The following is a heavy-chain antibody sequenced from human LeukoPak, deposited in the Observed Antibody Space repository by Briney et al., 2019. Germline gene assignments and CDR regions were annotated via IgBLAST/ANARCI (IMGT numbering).Heavy chain of an antibody. V-gene: IGHV3-66*01. CDR3: ARGPQFSGPGWFDP. J-gene: IGHJ5*02. D-gene: IGHD3-10*01. CDR1: GFTVSSNY. Sequence: PGGSLRLSCAASGFTVSSNYMNWVRQAPGKGLEWVSMIYPDGNTFYTNSVKGRFTISRDNSKNTLDLQMSSLRAEDTAIYYCARGPQFSGPGWFDPWGQGTLVTVSS. CDR2: IYPDGNT.